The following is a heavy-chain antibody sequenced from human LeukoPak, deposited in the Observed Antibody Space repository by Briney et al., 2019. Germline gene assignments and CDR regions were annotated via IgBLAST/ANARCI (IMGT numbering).Heavy chain of an antibody. D-gene: IGHD3-16*02. Sequence: GASVKVSCKASGYTFTSYAMHWVRQAPGQRLEWMGWINAGNGNTKYSQKFQGRVTMTEDTSTDTAYMELSSLRSEDTAVYYCATRYYDYVWGSYRPGGFDYWGQGTLVTVSS. CDR3: ATRYYDYVWGSYRPGGFDY. CDR1: GYTFTSYA. J-gene: IGHJ4*02. CDR2: INAGNGNT. V-gene: IGHV1-3*01.